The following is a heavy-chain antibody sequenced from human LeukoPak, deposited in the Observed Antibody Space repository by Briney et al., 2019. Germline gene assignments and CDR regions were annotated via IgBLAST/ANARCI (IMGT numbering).Heavy chain of an antibody. Sequence: GGSLRLSCAASGFTFSSYSMNWARQAPGKGLEWVSSISSSSSYIYYADSVKGRFTISRDNAKNSLYLQMNSLRAEDTAVYYCARDAYSCGSLPFLYYYYGMDVWGQGTTVTVSS. CDR3: ARDAYSCGSLPFLYYYYGMDV. D-gene: IGHD5-18*01. J-gene: IGHJ6*02. V-gene: IGHV3-21*01. CDR1: GFTFSSYS. CDR2: ISSSSSYI.